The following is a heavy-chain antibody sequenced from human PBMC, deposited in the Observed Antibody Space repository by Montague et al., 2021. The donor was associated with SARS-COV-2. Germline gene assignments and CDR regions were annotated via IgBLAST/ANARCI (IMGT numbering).Heavy chain of an antibody. J-gene: IGHJ6*02. CDR1: GFSLSTNGVC. V-gene: IGHV2-70*01. CDR3: ARITVSGTAMDKYYYYYGMDA. D-gene: IGHD5-18*01. Sequence: PALVKPTQTLTLTCTFSGFSLSTNGVCVSWIRQPPGKALEWLALIDWDDDKYYSTSLKTRLTISKDTSKNQAVLTMTNMDPVDTATYYCARITVSGTAMDKYYYYYGMDAWGQGTTVTVSS. CDR2: IDWDDDK.